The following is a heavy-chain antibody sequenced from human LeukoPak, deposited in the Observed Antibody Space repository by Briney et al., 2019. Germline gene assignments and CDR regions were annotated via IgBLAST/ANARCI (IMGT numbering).Heavy chain of an antibody. CDR1: GGSFSGYY. V-gene: IGHV4-34*01. J-gene: IGHJ4*02. D-gene: IGHD3-22*01. CDR3: ARVGDSSGYNFDY. CDR2: INHSGST. Sequence: SETLSLTCAVYGGSFSGYYWSWIRQPPGKGLEWIGEINHSGSTNYNPSLKSQVTISVDTSKNQFSLKLSSVTAADTAVYYCARVGDSSGYNFDYWGQGTLVTVSS.